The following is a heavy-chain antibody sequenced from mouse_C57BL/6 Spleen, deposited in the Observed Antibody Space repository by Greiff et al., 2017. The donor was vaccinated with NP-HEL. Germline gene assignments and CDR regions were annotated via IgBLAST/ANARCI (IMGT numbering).Heavy chain of an antibody. CDR2: IWTGGGT. V-gene: IGHV2-9-1*01. CDR3: ARDRYYYGSSPFAY. D-gene: IGHD1-1*01. J-gene: IGHJ3*01. CDR1: GFSLTSYA. Sequence: VQLQQSGPGLVAPSQSLSITCTVSGFSLTSYAISWVRQPPGKGLEWLGVIWTGGGTNYNSALKSRLSISKDNSKSQVFLKMNSLQTDDTARYYCARDRYYYGSSPFAYWGQGTLVTVSA.